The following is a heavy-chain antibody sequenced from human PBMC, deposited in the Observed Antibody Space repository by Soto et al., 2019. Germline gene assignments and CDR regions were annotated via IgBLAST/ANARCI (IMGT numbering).Heavy chain of an antibody. V-gene: IGHV3-30-3*01. D-gene: IGHD3-22*01. CDR3: ARPGDSYNRSAYYLD. Sequence: QVQLVESGGGVVQPGRSLRLSCAASGFTFSSYAMHWVRQAPGKGLEWVAFISYDGSNENYADSVKGRFTISRGNSKNTCNLQRNSLRVGATALYYFARPGDSYNRSAYYLDWGKGTLSPSPQ. CDR2: ISYDGSNE. J-gene: IGHJ4*02. CDR1: GFTFSSYA.